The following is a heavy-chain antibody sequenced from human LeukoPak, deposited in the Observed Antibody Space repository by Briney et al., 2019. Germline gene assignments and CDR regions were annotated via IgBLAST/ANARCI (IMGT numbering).Heavy chain of an antibody. V-gene: IGHV4-59*01. CDR3: ARRAHDYGDYYFEY. J-gene: IGHJ4*02. D-gene: IGHD4-17*01. Sequence: AETLSLTCTVSGGTISGYDWSWIRQPPGKGLEGIGDIYYSGSTNYNPSLKSGVTISLDKSNNQVSLRLPSVPAADTAASSCARRAHDYGDYYFEYWGQGPLVPVSS. CDR2: IYYSGST. CDR1: GGTISGYD.